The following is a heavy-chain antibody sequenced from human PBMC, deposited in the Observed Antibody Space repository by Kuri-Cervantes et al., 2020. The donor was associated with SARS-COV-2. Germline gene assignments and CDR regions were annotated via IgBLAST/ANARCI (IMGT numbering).Heavy chain of an antibody. J-gene: IGHJ6*02. Sequence: SETLSLTCTVSGDSITNYYWSWIRQPAGKGLEWIGRINVSGATNYSPSLKSRITMSVDTSKNHFSLKLTSVTAADTALYYCARERSGTYGYYYSGMDVWGRGTMVTVSS. V-gene: IGHV4-4*07. D-gene: IGHD1-26*01. CDR1: GDSITNYY. CDR3: ARERSGTYGYYYSGMDV. CDR2: INVSGAT.